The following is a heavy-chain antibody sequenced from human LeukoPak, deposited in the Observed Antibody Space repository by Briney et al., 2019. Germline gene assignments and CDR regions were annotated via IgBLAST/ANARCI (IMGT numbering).Heavy chain of an antibody. D-gene: IGHD3-3*01. CDR1: GFTFRSYA. CDR2: IKQDGGEK. J-gene: IGHJ6*03. V-gene: IGHV3-7*01. CDR3: ARDSYYDFWSGYSHYYYYMDV. Sequence: GGSLRLSCAASGFTFRSYAVSWVRQAPGKGLEWVANIKQDGGEKYYLDSVKGRFTISRANDKNSLYLQMNSMRAEDTAVYYCARDSYYDFWSGYSHYYYYMDVWGKGTTVTVSS.